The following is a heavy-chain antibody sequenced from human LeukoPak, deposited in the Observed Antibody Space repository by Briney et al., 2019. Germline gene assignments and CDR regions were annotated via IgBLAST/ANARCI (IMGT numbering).Heavy chain of an antibody. D-gene: IGHD2-15*01. J-gene: IGHJ3*02. Sequence: GASVKVSCKASGYTFTSYAMNWVRQAPGHGLEWMGWINTNTGNPTYAQGFTGRFVFSLDTSVSTAYLQISSLKAEDTAVYYCARDRRGCSGGSCKQNTDAFDIWGQGTMVTVSS. CDR1: GYTFTSYA. CDR2: INTNTGNP. V-gene: IGHV7-4-1*02. CDR3: ARDRRGCSGGSCKQNTDAFDI.